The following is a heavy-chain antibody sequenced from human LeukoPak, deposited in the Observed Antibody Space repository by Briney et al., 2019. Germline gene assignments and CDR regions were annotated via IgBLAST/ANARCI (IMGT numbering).Heavy chain of an antibody. V-gene: IGHV3-53*01. CDR2: IYSGGST. CDR3: ASRRKSFYGMDV. Sequence: GGSLRLCCAASGFTVSSNYMSGVRQAPGKGLEWVSVIYSGGSTYYADSVKGRFTISRDNSKNTLYLQMDSLRAEDTAVYYCASRRKSFYGMDVWGQGTTVTVSS. D-gene: IGHD1-26*01. CDR1: GFTVSSNY. J-gene: IGHJ6*02.